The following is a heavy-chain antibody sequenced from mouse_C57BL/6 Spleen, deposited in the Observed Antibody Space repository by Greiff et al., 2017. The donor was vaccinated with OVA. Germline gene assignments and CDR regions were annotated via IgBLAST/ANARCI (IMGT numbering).Heavy chain of an antibody. CDR1: GFTFSSYG. CDR2: ISSGGSYT. CDR3: ARHLYYGSSPHWYFDV. D-gene: IGHD1-1*01. J-gene: IGHJ1*03. V-gene: IGHV5-6*01. Sequence: EVKLVESGGDLVKPGGSLKLSCAASGFTFSSYGMSWVRQTPDKRLEWVATISSGGSYTYYPDSVKGRFTISRDNAKNTLYLQMSSLKSEDTAMYYCARHLYYGSSPHWYFDVWGTGTTVTVSS.